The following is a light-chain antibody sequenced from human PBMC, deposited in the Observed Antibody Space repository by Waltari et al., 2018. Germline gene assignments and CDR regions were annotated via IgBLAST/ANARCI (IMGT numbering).Light chain of an antibody. CDR1: KLGEKY. CDR2: EDT. CDR3: QAWDTFVV. Sequence: YELTQPPSVSVSPGQTASITCSGDKLGEKYVCWYQQKPGQSPLLVIYEDTRRPSGGPERFTGSNSGNTATLTISGTQAVDEADYYCQAWDTFVVFGGGTKLTVL. J-gene: IGLJ2*01. V-gene: IGLV3-1*01.